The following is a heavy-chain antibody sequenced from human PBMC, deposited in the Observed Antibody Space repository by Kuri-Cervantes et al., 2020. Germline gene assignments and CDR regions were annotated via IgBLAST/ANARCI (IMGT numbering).Heavy chain of an antibody. D-gene: IGHD2-2*01. CDR3: ARSAPQYCSSTSCYFWFDP. Sequence: ASVKVSCKASGYTFTSYGISWVRQAPGQGLEWMGWISAYNGNTNYAQKLQGRVTMTTDTSTSTAYMELRSLRSEDTAVYYCARSAPQYCSSTSCYFWFDPWGQGTLVTVSS. CDR1: GYTFTSYG. V-gene: IGHV1-18*01. J-gene: IGHJ5*02. CDR2: ISAYNGNT.